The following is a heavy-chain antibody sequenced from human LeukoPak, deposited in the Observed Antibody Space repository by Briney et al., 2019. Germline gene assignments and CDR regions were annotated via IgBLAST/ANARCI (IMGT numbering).Heavy chain of an antibody. V-gene: IGHV1-2*02. Sequence: ASVKVSCKASGYSFTDYFIHWVRQAPGQGLEWMGWIKPNSGGTNYAQKFQGRGTMTRDTSNSTAYMELSSLRSDDTAVYYCARDNSIGGRGWWFDPWGQGTLVTVSS. CDR3: ARDNSIGGRGWWFDP. CDR2: IKPNSGGT. J-gene: IGHJ5*02. CDR1: GYSFTDYF. D-gene: IGHD4-23*01.